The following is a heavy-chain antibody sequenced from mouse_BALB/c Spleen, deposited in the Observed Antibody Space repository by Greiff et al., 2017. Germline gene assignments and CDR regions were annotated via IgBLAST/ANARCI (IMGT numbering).Heavy chain of an antibody. CDR1: GFSLTSYG. CDR2: IWAGGST. J-gene: IGHJ1*01. D-gene: IGHD1-1*01. V-gene: IGHV2-9*02. Sequence: QVQLKQSGPGLVAPSQSLSITCTVSGFSLTSYGVHWVRQPPGKGLEWLGVIWAGGSTNYNSALMSRLSISKDNSKSQVFLKMNSLQTDDTAMYYCARDGSSSYGNWYFDVWGAGTTVTVSS. CDR3: ARDGSSSYGNWYFDV.